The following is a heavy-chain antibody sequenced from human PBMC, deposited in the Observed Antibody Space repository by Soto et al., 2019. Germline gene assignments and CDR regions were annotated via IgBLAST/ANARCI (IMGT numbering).Heavy chain of an antibody. D-gene: IGHD3-22*01. CDR1: GFTVSSNY. Sequence: EVQLVESGGGLIQPGGSLRLSCVVSGFTVSSNYMTWVRQAPGKGLEWVSIIYSGGSTYYADSVKGRFTISRDNSKSTLDLQMNNMRARDTAVYYCESDCSGYLGHDYWGQGTLVTVSS. CDR3: ESDCSGYLGHDY. CDR2: IYSGGST. V-gene: IGHV3-53*01. J-gene: IGHJ4*02.